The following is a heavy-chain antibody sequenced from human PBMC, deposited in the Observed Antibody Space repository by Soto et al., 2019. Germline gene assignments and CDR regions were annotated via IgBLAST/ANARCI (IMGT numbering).Heavy chain of an antibody. Sequence: GGSLRLSCTASGFTFGDYAMIWFRQAPGKGLEWVGFITSKAYAGTTEYAATVKGRFTISRDDSKSIAYLQMNSLKTDDTAVYYCSRVPPNNRGAPLDYWGQGTLVTVSS. D-gene: IGHD3-10*01. V-gene: IGHV3-49*03. CDR2: ITSKAYAGTT. CDR3: SRVPPNNRGAPLDY. CDR1: GFTFGDYA. J-gene: IGHJ4*02.